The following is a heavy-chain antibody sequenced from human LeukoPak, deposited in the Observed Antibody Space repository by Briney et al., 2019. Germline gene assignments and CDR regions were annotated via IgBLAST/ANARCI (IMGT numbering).Heavy chain of an antibody. CDR1: GYSFDEYA. CDR2: INWKSDKI. D-gene: IGHD3-3*01. CDR3: ARDSRGITIFGVVIRASDYYGMDV. J-gene: IGHJ6*02. V-gene: IGHV3-9*01. Sequence: GGSLRLSCAGSGYSFDEYAMHWVRQAPGKGLEWVSGINWKSDKIGYADSVKGRFTISRDNSKNSLYLQMNSLRVEDTAVYYCARDSRGITIFGVVIRASDYYGMDVWGQGTTVTVSS.